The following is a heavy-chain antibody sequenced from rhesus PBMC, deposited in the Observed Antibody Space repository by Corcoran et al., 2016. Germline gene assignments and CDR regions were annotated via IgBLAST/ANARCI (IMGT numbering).Heavy chain of an antibody. D-gene: IGHD6-31*01. CDR1: GAPISSDW. Sequence: QVQLQESGPGLVKPSETLSLTCTVSGAPISSDWWIWGRRPPGKGMEWIGEINGNTGNTNYNPSLESRVTISKDASKKQFSLKLTSVTAADTAVYHCTREKAASIDYWGQGVLVTASS. V-gene: IGHV4-80*01. J-gene: IGHJ4*01. CDR2: INGNTGNT. CDR3: TREKAASIDY.